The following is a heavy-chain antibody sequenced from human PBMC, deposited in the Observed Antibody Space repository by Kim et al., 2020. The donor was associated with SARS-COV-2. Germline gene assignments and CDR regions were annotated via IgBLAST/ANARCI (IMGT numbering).Heavy chain of an antibody. Sequence: SETLSLTCAVYGGSFSGYYWCWIRQPPGKGLEWIGEINHSGSTNYNPSLKSRITISVDTSKNQISLKLSSVTAADTAVYYCAMNRGRGDYWGQGNLVTVS. D-gene: IGHD3-10*01. CDR3: AMNRGRGDY. CDR1: GGSFSGYY. J-gene: IGHJ4*02. CDR2: INHSGST. V-gene: IGHV4-34*01.